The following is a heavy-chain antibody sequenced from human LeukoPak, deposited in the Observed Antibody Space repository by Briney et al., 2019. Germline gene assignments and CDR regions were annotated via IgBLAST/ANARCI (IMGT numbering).Heavy chain of an antibody. J-gene: IGHJ4*02. D-gene: IGHD3-22*01. CDR1: GGSFSSYY. V-gene: IGHV4-59*01. CDR3: ARLHYYDSSGYYYVHFYSFDY. CDR2: IYYSGST. Sequence: SETLSLTCTVSGGSFSSYYWSWIRQPPGKGLEWIGYIYYSGSTNYNPSLKSRVTISLDTSKNEFSLKLSSVTAADTAVYYCARLHYYDSSGYYYVHFYSFDYWGQGTLVTVSS.